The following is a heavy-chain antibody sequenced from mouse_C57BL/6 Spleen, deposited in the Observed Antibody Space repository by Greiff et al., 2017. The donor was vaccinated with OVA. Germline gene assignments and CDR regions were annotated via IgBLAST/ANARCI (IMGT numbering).Heavy chain of an antibody. Sequence: EVQGVESGGGLVKPGGSLKLSCAASGFTFSDYGMHWVRQAPEKGLECVAYISSGSSTIYYADTVKGRFPISRDNAKNTLFLQMTSLRSEDTAMYYCARGPDGYAMDYWGQGTSVTVSS. CDR3: ARGPDGYAMDY. V-gene: IGHV5-17*01. CDR2: ISSGSSTI. CDR1: GFTFSDYG. J-gene: IGHJ4*01.